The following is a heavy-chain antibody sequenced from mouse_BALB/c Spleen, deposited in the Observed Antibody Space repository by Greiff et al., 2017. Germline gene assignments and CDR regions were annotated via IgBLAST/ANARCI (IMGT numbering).Heavy chain of an antibody. Sequence: EVQRVESGGGLVQPGGSLKLSCAASGFTFSSYGMSWVRQTPDKRLELVATINSNGGSTYYPDSVKGRFTISRDNATNTLYLQMSSLKSEDTAMYYCARGGHYYGSPFAYWGQGTLVTVSA. D-gene: IGHD1-2*01. J-gene: IGHJ3*01. V-gene: IGHV5-6-3*01. CDR3: ARGGHYYGSPFAY. CDR2: INSNGGST. CDR1: GFTFSSYG.